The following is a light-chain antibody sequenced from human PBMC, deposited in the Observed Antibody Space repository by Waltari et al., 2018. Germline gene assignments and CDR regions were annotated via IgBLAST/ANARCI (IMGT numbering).Light chain of an antibody. CDR1: TSDVGNYDL. CDR2: EVI. V-gene: IGLV2-23*02. CDR3: CSYTGRGTYV. Sequence: QSALTQPASVSGTPGQSITISCTGTTSDVGNYDLVSWYQHHPGKAPKLLICEVIKRPSGVSSRVSGSKSGSTASLIISGLQPEDEADYYCCSYTGRGTYVFGSGTKVTVL. J-gene: IGLJ1*01.